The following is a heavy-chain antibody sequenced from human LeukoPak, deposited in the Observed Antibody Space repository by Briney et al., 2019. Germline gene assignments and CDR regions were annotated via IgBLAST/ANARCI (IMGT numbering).Heavy chain of an antibody. CDR3: AKNGRSSTVTTWYYYYGMDV. D-gene: IGHD4-17*01. J-gene: IGHJ6*02. V-gene: IGHV3-23*01. CDR2: ISGSGGST. CDR1: GFTFSSYW. Sequence: GGSLRLSCAASGFTFSSYWMSWVRQAPGKGLEWVSAISGSGGSTYYADSVKGRFTISRDNSKNTLYLQMNSLRAEDTAVYYCAKNGRSSTVTTWYYYYGMDVWGQGTTVTVSS.